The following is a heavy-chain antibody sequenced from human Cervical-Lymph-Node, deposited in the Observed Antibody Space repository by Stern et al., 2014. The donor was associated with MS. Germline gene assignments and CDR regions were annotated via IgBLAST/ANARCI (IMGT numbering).Heavy chain of an antibody. CDR2: INPSGDNA. D-gene: IGHD3/OR15-3a*01. CDR1: GYSFTSHY. J-gene: IGHJ4*02. Sequence: QVQLVQSGAEVKKPGASVKVSCKASGYSFTSHYMHWVRQAPGQGLEWVGIINPSGDNASSAQKLQGRVTMTRDTSTSTVYMELSSLRSEDTAVYYCASGTGSKRPTGNYWGQGTLVTVSS. V-gene: IGHV1-46*01. CDR3: ASGTGSKRPTGNY.